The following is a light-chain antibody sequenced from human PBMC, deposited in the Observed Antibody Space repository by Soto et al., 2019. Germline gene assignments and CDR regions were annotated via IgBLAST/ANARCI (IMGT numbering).Light chain of an antibody. V-gene: IGLV1-40*01. CDR1: SSNLGAGYD. CDR3: QAYDYSLTASV. CDR2: GNR. J-gene: IGLJ3*02. Sequence: QSVLTQPPSVSGAPGQRVTLSCTGTSSNLGAGYDVHWYKQVPGAAPKLVIFGNRNRPSGVPERFSGSKSGTSASLAITGRQAEDEADYYCQAYDYSLTASVFGGGTKLTVL.